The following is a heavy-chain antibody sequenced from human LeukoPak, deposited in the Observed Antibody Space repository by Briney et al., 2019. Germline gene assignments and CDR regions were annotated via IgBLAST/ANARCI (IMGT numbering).Heavy chain of an antibody. Sequence: GKSLRLSCAASGFTFSSYGMHWVRQAPGKGLEWVAVIWYDGNNKFYADSVKGRFTISRDNSKNTLYLQMNSLRAEDTAVYYCAREVYDTSGYYYGPTDYWGQGTLVTVSS. V-gene: IGHV3-33*01. J-gene: IGHJ4*02. CDR1: GFTFSSYG. CDR3: AREVYDTSGYYYGPTDY. CDR2: IWYDGNNK. D-gene: IGHD3-22*01.